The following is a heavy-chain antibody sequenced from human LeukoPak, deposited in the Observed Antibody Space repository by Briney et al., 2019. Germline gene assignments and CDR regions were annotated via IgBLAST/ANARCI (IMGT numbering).Heavy chain of an antibody. CDR1: GFTFSSYA. V-gene: IGHV3-30*04. CDR3: ARSGVGPFDY. CDR2: ISYDGSNK. Sequence: PGRSLRLSCAASGFTFSSYAVHWARQAPGKGLEWVAVISYDGSNKYYADSVKGRFTISRDNSKNTLYLQMNSLRAEDTAVYYCARSGVGPFDYWGQGTLVTVSS. D-gene: IGHD1-26*01. J-gene: IGHJ4*02.